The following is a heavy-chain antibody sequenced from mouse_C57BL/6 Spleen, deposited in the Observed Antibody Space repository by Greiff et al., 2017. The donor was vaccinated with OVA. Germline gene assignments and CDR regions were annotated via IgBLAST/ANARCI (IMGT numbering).Heavy chain of an antibody. D-gene: IGHD4-1*01. CDR3: ARRSGKIGNYFDY. J-gene: IGHJ2*01. CDR1: GYAFSSYW. Sequence: QVQLKESGAELVKPGASVKLSCKASGYAFSSYWMNWVKQRPGKGLEWIGQIYTGDGDTNYNGTFKGKATLTTDKSSSTAYMQLCSLTSEDSAVYVCARRSGKIGNYFDYWGQGTTLTVSS. V-gene: IGHV1-80*01. CDR2: IYTGDGDT.